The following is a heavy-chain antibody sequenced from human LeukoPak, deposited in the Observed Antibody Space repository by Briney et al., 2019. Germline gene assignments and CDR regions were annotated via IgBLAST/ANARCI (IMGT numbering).Heavy chain of an antibody. CDR3: AKGKKMVRGVIMGPRNWFDP. V-gene: IGHV4-39*07. Sequence: PSETLSLTCTVSGGSISSSSYYWGWIRQPPGKGLEWIGSIYYSGSTYYNSSLKSRVTISVDTSKNQFSLKLNSVTAADTAVYYCAKGKKMVRGVIMGPRNWFDPWGQGTLVTVSS. CDR2: IYYSGST. D-gene: IGHD3-10*01. J-gene: IGHJ5*02. CDR1: GGSISSSSYY.